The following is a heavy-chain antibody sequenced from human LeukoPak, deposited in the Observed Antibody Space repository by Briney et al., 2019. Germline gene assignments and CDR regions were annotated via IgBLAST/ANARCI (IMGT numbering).Heavy chain of an antibody. J-gene: IGHJ4*02. CDR2: IKQDGSEK. D-gene: IGHD1-7*01. Sequence: GGSLRLSCAASGFTLSSYWMSWVRQAPGKGLEWVANIKQDGSEKYYVDSVKGRFTISRDNAKDSLYLQMNSLRAEDTAVYYCARKLAPDYWGQGTLVTVSS. CDR3: ARKLAPDY. CDR1: GFTLSSYW. V-gene: IGHV3-7*01.